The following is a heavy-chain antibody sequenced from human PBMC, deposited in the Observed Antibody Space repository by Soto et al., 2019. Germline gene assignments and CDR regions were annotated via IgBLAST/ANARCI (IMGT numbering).Heavy chain of an antibody. CDR3: AKGDCSGGRCYRGFDY. CDR1: GFTFSSYD. V-gene: IGHV3-23*01. J-gene: IGHJ4*02. Sequence: LRLSFAASGFTFSSYDMNWVRQAPGKGLEWVSGVSASGSITSYADSAKGRFTISRDNAKNTVFLQMTGLRAEDTAVYFCAKGDCSGGRCYRGFDYWGQGTLVTVSS. D-gene: IGHD2-15*01. CDR2: VSASGSIT.